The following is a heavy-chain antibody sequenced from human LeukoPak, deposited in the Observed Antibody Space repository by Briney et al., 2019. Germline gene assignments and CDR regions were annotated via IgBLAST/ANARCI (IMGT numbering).Heavy chain of an antibody. V-gene: IGHV1-69*04. CDR3: ARWERSPLYALDI. D-gene: IGHD1-1*01. J-gene: IGHJ3*02. CDR2: IIPILGIA. Sequence: GASVKVSCKASGGTFSSYAISWVRQAPGQGLEWMGRIIPILGIANYAQKFQGRVTITADKSTSTAYMELSSLRSEDTAVYYCARWERSPLYALDIWGQGTMVTVSS. CDR1: GGTFSSYA.